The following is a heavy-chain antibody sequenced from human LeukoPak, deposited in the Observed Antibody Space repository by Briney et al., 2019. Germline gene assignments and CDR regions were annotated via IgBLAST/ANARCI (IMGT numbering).Heavy chain of an antibody. CDR2: INHSGST. CDR3: ARVGPRMTTVTTIRYYFDY. Sequence: PSETLSLTCAVYGGSFSGYYWSWIRQPPGKGLEWIGEINHSGSTNYYPSLKSRVTISVDTSKNQFSLKLSSVTAADTAVYYCARVGPRMTTVTTIRYYFDYWGQGTLVTVSS. V-gene: IGHV4-34*01. CDR1: GGSFSGYY. D-gene: IGHD4-17*01. J-gene: IGHJ4*02.